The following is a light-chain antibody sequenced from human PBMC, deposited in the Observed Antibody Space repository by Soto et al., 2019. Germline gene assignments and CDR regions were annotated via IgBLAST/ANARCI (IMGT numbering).Light chain of an antibody. CDR1: SSDVGSYNL. Sequence: QPVLTQPASVSGSPGQSITISCTGTSSDVGSYNLVSWYQQHPGKAPKLMIYEGSKRPSGVSNRFSGSKSGITASLTISGLQAEDEADYYCCSYAGSSTWVFGGGTKVTVL. CDR2: EGS. J-gene: IGLJ3*02. V-gene: IGLV2-23*01. CDR3: CSYAGSSTWV.